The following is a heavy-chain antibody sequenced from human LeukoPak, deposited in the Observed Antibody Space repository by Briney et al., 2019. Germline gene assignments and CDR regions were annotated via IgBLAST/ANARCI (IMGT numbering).Heavy chain of an antibody. Sequence: SLRLSCAASGFTFDDYAMHWVRQAPGKGLGWVSGISGNSGKIGYADSVKGRFTISRDNAKNSLYLQMNSLRAEDTALYYCAKGDASTWYEGYFDDWGQGTLVTVSS. V-gene: IGHV3-9*01. CDR3: AKGDASTWYEGYFDD. CDR1: GFTFDDYA. D-gene: IGHD6-13*01. CDR2: ISGNSGKI. J-gene: IGHJ4*02.